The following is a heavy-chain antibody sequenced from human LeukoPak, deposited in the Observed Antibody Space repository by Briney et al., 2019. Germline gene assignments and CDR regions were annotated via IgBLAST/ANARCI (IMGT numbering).Heavy chain of an antibody. CDR1: GDSVNSKSYY. CDR3: ARIRESGYEYYYYYMDV. CDR2: IHYSGTT. D-gene: IGHD5-12*01. V-gene: IGHV4-39*07. J-gene: IGHJ6*03. Sequence: SETLSLTCTVSGDSVNSKSYYWGWIRQPPGKGLEWIGRIHYSGTTYYNPSLKSRVTISIDMSTNQFSLKLTSVTAADTAVYYCARIRESGYEYYYYYMDVWGKGTTVTVSS.